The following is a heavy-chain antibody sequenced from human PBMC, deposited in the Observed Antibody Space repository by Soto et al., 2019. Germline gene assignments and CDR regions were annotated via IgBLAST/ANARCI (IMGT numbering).Heavy chain of an antibody. CDR1: GYTFTSYA. CDR2: INAGNGNT. V-gene: IGHV1-3*01. D-gene: IGHD5-18*01. J-gene: IGHJ6*02. CDR3: ARADSSQEYYYYGMDV. Sequence: ASVKVSCKASGYTFTSYAMHWVRQAPGQRLEWMGWINAGNGNTKYSQKFQGRVTITRDTSASTAYMELSSLRSEDTAVYYCARADSSQEYYYYGMDVWGQGTTVTVSS.